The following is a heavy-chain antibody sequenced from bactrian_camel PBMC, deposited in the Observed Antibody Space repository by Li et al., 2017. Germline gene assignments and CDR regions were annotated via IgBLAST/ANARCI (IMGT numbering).Heavy chain of an antibody. CDR2: IYRDGTYS. CDR1: GFTFGHYY. D-gene: IGHD3*01. J-gene: IGHJ4*01. V-gene: IGHV3S6*01. Sequence: VQLVESGGGLVQPGGSLTLSCVASGFTFGHYYMNWVRQAPGKGLEWVSSIYRDGTYSAYLDSVKGRFTISRDNARNTVYLQMDNLNSDDTALYYCTTGYGRYGLHGLSDGPRGQGTQVTVS. CDR3: TTGYGRYGLHGLSDGP.